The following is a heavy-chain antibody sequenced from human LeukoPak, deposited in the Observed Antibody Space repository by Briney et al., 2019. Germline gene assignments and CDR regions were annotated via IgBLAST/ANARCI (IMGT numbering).Heavy chain of an antibody. D-gene: IGHD3-16*01. CDR3: AKEGGGADDY. CDR1: GFSVSTYA. CDR2: ISVSGDNT. V-gene: IGHV3-23*01. J-gene: IGHJ4*02. Sequence: GGSLRLSCAASGFSVSTYALSWVRQAPGKGLEWVSAISVSGDNTYYADSVKGRFTLFRDNSKNTLYLQMNRLRVEDTAVYYCAKEGGGADDYWGQGTLVTVSS.